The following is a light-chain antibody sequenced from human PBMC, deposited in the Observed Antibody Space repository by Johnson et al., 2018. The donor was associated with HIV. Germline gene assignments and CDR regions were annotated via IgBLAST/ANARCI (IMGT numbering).Light chain of an antibody. CDR2: ENN. Sequence: HSVLTQPPSVSAAPGQKVTISCSGSSSNIGNNYVSWYQQLPGTAPKLLIYENNKRPSGIPDRFSGSKSGTSATLAITGLQTGDEADYYCGTWDSSLSARVFGTGTKVTVL. CDR3: GTWDSSLSARV. CDR1: SSNIGNNY. V-gene: IGLV1-51*02. J-gene: IGLJ1*01.